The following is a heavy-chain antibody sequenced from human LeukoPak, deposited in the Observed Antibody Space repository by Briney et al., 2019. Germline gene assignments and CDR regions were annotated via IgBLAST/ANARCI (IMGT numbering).Heavy chain of an antibody. Sequence: GGSLRLSCAASGLTFSSYSMNWVRQAPGKGLEWVSSISSSSSYIYYADSVKGRFTISRDNAKNSLYLQMNSLRAEDTAVYYCARDVVPAPTGSGYWGQGTLVTVSS. CDR3: ARDVVPAPTGSGY. CDR2: ISSSSSYI. CDR1: GLTFSSYS. J-gene: IGHJ4*02. V-gene: IGHV3-21*01. D-gene: IGHD2-2*01.